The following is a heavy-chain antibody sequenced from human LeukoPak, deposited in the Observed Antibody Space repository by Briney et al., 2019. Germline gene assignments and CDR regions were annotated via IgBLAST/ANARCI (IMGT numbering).Heavy chain of an antibody. CDR3: AKDTITYSGSYCYFDY. CDR1: GFTFSSYG. J-gene: IGHJ4*02. V-gene: IGHV3-30*02. D-gene: IGHD1-26*01. CDR2: IRYDGSNK. Sequence: GGSLRLSCAASGFTFSSYGMHWVRQAPGKGLEGVAFIRYDGSNKYYADSVKGRFAISRDNSKNTLYLQMNSLRAEDTAVYYCAKDTITYSGSYCYFDYWGQGTLVTVSS.